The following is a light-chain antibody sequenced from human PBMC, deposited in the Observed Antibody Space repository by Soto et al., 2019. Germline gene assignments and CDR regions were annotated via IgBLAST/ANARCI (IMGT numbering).Light chain of an antibody. CDR3: QQSDSTLFS. V-gene: IGKV1-39*01. CDR1: QSISSY. J-gene: IGKJ3*01. CDR2: AAS. Sequence: DIQMTQSPSSLSASVGDRVTITCRASQSISSYLNWYQQKPGKAPKLLIYAASSLQSGVPSRFSGSGSGTDLTLTISSLPPEDFATYYCQQSDSTLFSFGPGTKVDI.